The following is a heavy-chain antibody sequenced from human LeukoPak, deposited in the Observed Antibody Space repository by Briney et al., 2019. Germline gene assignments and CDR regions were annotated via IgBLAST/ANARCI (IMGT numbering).Heavy chain of an antibody. CDR2: INHNGNVN. CDR3: ERGGGLDV. D-gene: IGHD3-16*01. Sequence: GGSLRLSCAASGFTFSSYWMNWARQAPGKGLEWVASINHNGNVNYYVDSVKGRFTISRDNAKNSLYLQMSNLRAEDTAVYFCERGGGLDVWGQGATVTVSS. J-gene: IGHJ6*02. V-gene: IGHV3-7*03. CDR1: GFTFSSYW.